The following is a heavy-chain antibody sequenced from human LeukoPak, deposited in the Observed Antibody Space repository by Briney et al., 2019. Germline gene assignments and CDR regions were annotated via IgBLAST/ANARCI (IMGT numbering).Heavy chain of an antibody. CDR1: GYTFTGYY. CDR2: INPNSGGT. Sequence: ASVKVSCKASGYTFTGYYMHWVRQAPGQGLEWMGWINPNSGGTNYAQKFQGRVTMTRDTSISTAYMELSRLRSDDTAVYYCARGDDYVWGSYVDYWGQGTLVTVSS. V-gene: IGHV1-2*02. D-gene: IGHD3-16*01. CDR3: ARGDDYVWGSYVDY. J-gene: IGHJ4*02.